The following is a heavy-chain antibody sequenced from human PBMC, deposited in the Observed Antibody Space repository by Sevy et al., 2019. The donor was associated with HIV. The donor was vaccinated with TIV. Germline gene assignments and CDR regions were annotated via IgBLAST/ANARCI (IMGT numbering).Heavy chain of an antibody. D-gene: IGHD6-19*01. V-gene: IGHV3-23*01. CDR2: ISNSGANT. CDR3: AKEWTLLSDWYGEFDY. CDR1: GFTFTNYG. J-gene: IGHJ4*02. Sequence: GGSLRLSCAASGFTFTNYGMYRVRQAPGKGLEWVSGISNSGANTYYADSVRGRFTVSRDNSKNTVYLQLNSLRAEDTAIYYCAKEWTLLSDWYGEFDYWGQGTLVTVSS.